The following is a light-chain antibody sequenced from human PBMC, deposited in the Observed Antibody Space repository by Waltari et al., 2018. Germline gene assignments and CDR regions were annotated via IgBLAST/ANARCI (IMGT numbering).Light chain of an antibody. J-gene: IGLJ1*01. CDR3: GTSTTTRNHV. CDR1: SSHVGPSNY. V-gene: IGLV2-14*03. Sequence: QSALTQPASVSGSPGQSITISCPGTSSHVGPSNYVCWDQQPPGKAPKLIIYDVSVRPSGVSNRFSGSKSGNTASLTISGLHTEDEADYYCGTSTTTRNHVFGTGTKVTVL. CDR2: DVS.